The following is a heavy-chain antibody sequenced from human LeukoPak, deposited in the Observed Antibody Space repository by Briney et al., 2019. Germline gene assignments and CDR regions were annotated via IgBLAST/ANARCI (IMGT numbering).Heavy chain of an antibody. CDR1: GFTFSNYA. V-gene: IGHV3-23*01. CDR2: LSGSGGST. Sequence: GGSLRLSCAASGFTFSNYAMTWVRQAPGKGLEWVSTLSGSGGSTYFGDSVKGRFTISRDNSKNTLYLQMGSLRAEDMAVYYCARGGPSIARPFDYWGQGTLVTVSS. D-gene: IGHD3-16*02. J-gene: IGHJ4*02. CDR3: ARGGPSIARPFDY.